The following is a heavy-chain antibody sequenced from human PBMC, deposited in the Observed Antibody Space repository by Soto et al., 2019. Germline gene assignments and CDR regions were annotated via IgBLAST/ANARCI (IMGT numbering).Heavy chain of an antibody. CDR3: ARAWIQLWAHEDFYYYGMDV. CDR2: IIPIFGTA. J-gene: IGHJ6*02. V-gene: IGHV1-69*06. D-gene: IGHD5-18*01. Sequence: SVKVSCKASGGTFSSYAISWVRQAPGQGLEWMGGIIPIFGTANYAQKFQGRVTITADKSTSTAYMELSSPRSEDTAVYYCARAWIQLWAHEDFYYYGMDVWGQGTTVTVYS. CDR1: GGTFSSYA.